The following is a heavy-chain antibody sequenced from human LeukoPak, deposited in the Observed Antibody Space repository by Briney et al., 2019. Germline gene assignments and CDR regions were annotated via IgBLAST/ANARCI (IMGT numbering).Heavy chain of an antibody. CDR1: GGSLSSYY. Sequence: SETLSLXCSVSGGSLSSYYWSWIRQPPGKGLEWMGNIYYSGNTNFNPSLKSRVTISVDTSKNEVSLKLSSVTAADTAVYYCARDSGTSGTGLDSWGQGTLVTVSS. J-gene: IGHJ4*02. CDR2: IYYSGNT. D-gene: IGHD1-7*01. V-gene: IGHV4-59*01. CDR3: ARDSGTSGTGLDS.